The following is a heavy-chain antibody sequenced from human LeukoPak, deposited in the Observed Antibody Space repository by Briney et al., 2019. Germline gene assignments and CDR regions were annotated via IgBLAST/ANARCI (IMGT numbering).Heavy chain of an antibody. V-gene: IGHV4-4*07. CDR2: IYTSGST. D-gene: IGHD3-10*01. Sequence: SETLSLTCTVSGGSISSYYWSWIRQPAGKGLEWIGRIYTSGSTNYNPSLKSRVTILVNKSKNQFSLKLSSVTAADTAVYYCASRGHYFDYWGQGTLVTVSS. CDR3: ASRGHYFDY. CDR1: GGSISSYY. J-gene: IGHJ4*02.